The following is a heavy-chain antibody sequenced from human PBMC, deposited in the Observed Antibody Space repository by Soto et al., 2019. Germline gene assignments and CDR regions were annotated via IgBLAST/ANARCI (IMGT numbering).Heavy chain of an antibody. CDR2: IYYSGST. CDR1: GGSISSYY. V-gene: IGHV4-59*12. J-gene: IGHJ5*02. D-gene: IGHD6-19*01. Sequence: SETLSLTCTVSGGSISSYYWSWIRQPPGKGLEWIGYIYYSGSTNYNPSLKCRVTISVDTSKNQFSLKLSSVTAADTAVYYCARGRGIAVARRWFDPWGQGTLVTVSS. CDR3: ARGRGIAVARRWFDP.